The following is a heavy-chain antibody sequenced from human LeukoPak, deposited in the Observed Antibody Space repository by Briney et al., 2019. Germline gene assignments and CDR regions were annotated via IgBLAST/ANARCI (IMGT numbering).Heavy chain of an antibody. J-gene: IGHJ5*02. CDR1: GGSISSGGYY. V-gene: IGHV4-31*03. D-gene: IGHD2-2*01. CDR2: IYYSGST. Sequence: PSQTLSLTCTVSGGSISSGGYYWSWIRQHPGKGLEWIGYIYYSGSTYYNPSLKSRVTISVDTSKNQFSLELSSVTAADTAVYYCARHYRVCSSTSCYPTNWSDPWGQGTLVTVSS. CDR3: ARHYRVCSSTSCYPTNWSDP.